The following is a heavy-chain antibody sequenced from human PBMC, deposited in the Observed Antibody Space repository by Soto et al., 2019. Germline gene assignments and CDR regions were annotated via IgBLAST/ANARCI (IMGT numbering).Heavy chain of an antibody. Sequence: GASLKVSCKASGGTFSSYAISWVRQAPGQGLEWMGGIIPIFGTANYAQKFQGRVTITADESTSTAYMELSSLRSEDTAVYYCARDREAYCGGDCYFYWYFDLWGRGTLVTVSS. V-gene: IGHV1-69*13. J-gene: IGHJ2*01. CDR2: IIPIFGTA. CDR3: ARDREAYCGGDCYFYWYFDL. CDR1: GGTFSSYA. D-gene: IGHD2-21*02.